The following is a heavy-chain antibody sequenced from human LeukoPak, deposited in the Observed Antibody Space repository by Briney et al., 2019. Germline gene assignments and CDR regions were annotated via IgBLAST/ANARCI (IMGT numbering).Heavy chain of an antibody. D-gene: IGHD2-2*01. CDR1: GFTFSSYS. J-gene: IGHJ4*02. V-gene: IGHV3-48*04. CDR3: ARAPEVVVPAANDAPAV. Sequence: SGGSLRLSCAASGFTFSSYSMNWVRQAPGKGLEWVSYISSSGSTIYYADSVKGRFTISRDNAKNSLYLQMNSLRAEDTAVYYCARAPEVVVPAANDAPAVGGQGPLVTVSS. CDR2: ISSSGSTI.